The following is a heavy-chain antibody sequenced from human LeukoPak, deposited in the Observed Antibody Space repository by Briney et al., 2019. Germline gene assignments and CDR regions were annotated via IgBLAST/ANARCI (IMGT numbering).Heavy chain of an antibody. J-gene: IGHJ3*02. D-gene: IGHD3-3*01. V-gene: IGHV4-4*07. CDR3: ARIFDRDI. CDR2: IHGTLGST. CDR1: GGPIRNSY. Sequence: SETLSLTCTVSGGPIRNSYWSWVRHSAGTGMQWIGRIHGTLGSTNHNPSLKSRVVMSLDTSSNQFSLRLSAMSAADTAAYYCARIFDRDIWGQGTLVTVSP.